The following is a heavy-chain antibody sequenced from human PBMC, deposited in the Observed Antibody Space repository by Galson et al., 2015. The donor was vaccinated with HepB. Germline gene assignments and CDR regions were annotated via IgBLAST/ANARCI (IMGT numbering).Heavy chain of an antibody. Sequence: SLRLSCAASGFTVSSNYMSWVRQAPGKGLEWVSVIYSGGSTYYADSVKGRFTISRHNSKNTLYLQMNSLRAEDTAVYYCARDRGYDILTGYYTEGWFDPWGQGTLVTVSS. CDR2: IYSGGST. CDR1: GFTVSSNY. CDR3: ARDRGYDILTGYYTEGWFDP. J-gene: IGHJ5*02. V-gene: IGHV3-53*04. D-gene: IGHD3-9*01.